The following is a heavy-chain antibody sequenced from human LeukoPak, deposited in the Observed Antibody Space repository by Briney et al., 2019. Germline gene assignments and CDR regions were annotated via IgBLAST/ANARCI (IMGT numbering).Heavy chain of an antibody. J-gene: IGHJ3*02. CDR2: IKQDGSEK. CDR3: ARLGVPYDAFDI. Sequence: GLEWVANIKQDGSEKFYVASVKGRFTISRDNGKSSLYLQMNSLRAEDTAVYYCARLGVPYDAFDIWGQGTMVTVSS. D-gene: IGHD3-10*01. V-gene: IGHV3-7*01.